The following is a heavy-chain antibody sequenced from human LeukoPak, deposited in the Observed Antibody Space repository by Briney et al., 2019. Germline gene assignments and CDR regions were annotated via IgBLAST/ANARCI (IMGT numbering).Heavy chain of an antibody. CDR1: GYSISSGYY. J-gene: IGHJ2*01. Sequence: SETLSLTRAVSGYSISSGYYWGWIRQPPGKGLEWIGSIYHSGSTYYNPSLKSRVTISVDTSKNQFSLKLSSVTAADTAVYYCARRLYSSSYWYFDLWGRGTLVTVSS. CDR2: IYHSGST. CDR3: ARRLYSSSYWYFDL. D-gene: IGHD6-6*01. V-gene: IGHV4-38-2*01.